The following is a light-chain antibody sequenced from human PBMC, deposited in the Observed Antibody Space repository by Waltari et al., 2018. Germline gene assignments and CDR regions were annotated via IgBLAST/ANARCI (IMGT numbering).Light chain of an antibody. CDR3: CSYAGSSTHVV. V-gene: IGLV2-23*02. CDR1: SRDVGSSNL. CDR2: EVS. Sequence: QSALTQPASVSGSPGQSITISCTGTSRDVGSSNLVSWYQQHPGKAPKLMIYEVSKRPSGVSNRFSGSKSGNTASLTISGLQAEDEADYYCCSYAGSSTHVVFGGGTKLTVL. J-gene: IGLJ2*01.